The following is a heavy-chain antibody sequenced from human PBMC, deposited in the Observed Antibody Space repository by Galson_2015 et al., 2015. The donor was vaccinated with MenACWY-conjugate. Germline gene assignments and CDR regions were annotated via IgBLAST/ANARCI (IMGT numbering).Heavy chain of an antibody. J-gene: IGHJ5*02. CDR2: IRYDGSNK. D-gene: IGHD1-26*01. CDR1: GFTFSSYG. V-gene: IGHV3-30*02. Sequence: SLRLSCAASGFTFSSYGMHWVRQAPGKGLEWVAFIRYDGSNKYYADSVKGRFTISRDNSKNTLYLQMNSLRAEDTAAYYCAKDRLGVGATPNWFDPWGQGTLVTVSS. CDR3: AKDRLGVGATPNWFDP.